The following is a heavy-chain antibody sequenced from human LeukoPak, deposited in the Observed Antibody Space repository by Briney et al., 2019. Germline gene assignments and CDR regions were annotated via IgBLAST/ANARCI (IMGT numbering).Heavy chain of an antibody. Sequence: GGSLRLSXAASGFTFSSYWMSWVRQAPGKGLEWVANIKQDGSEKYYVDSVKGRFTISRDNAKNSLYLQMNSLRAEDTAVYYCARKGAYYYGSGSPRVGYYYYMDVWGKGTTVTVSS. CDR2: IKQDGSEK. D-gene: IGHD3-10*01. CDR3: ARKGAYYYGSGSPRVGYYYYMDV. J-gene: IGHJ6*03. CDR1: GFTFSSYW. V-gene: IGHV3-7*01.